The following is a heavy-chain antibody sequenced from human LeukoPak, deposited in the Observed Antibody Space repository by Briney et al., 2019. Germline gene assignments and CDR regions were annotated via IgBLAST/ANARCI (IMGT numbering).Heavy chain of an antibody. Sequence: GESLRLSCAASGFTFSSYAMSWVRQAPGKGLEWVSAISGSGGSTYYADSVKGRFTISRDNSKNTLYLQMNSLRAEDTAVYYCAKGNHYYYYMDVWGKGTTVTVSS. V-gene: IGHV3-23*01. CDR3: AKGNHYYYYMDV. CDR2: ISGSGGST. J-gene: IGHJ6*03. CDR1: GFTFSSYA.